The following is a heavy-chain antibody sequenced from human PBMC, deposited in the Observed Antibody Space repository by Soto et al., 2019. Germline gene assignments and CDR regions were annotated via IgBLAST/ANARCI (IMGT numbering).Heavy chain of an antibody. D-gene: IGHD3-16*01. CDR2: IWYDGNNK. CDR1: VYIFSRSS. Sequence: PGEPLRLSCAESVYIFSRSSMQWVRQAPGKGLEWVAVIWYDGNNKYYADSVEGRFTISRDNSKNTLYLQTNSLRAEDTAVYYCARGSGHNYYYMDVWGKGTTVTVSS. J-gene: IGHJ6*03. V-gene: IGHV3-33*01. CDR3: ARGSGHNYYYMDV.